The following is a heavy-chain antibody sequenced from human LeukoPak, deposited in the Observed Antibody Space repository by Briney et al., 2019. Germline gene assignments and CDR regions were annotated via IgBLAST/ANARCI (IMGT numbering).Heavy chain of an antibody. V-gene: IGHV4-38-2*02. D-gene: IGHD3-22*01. J-gene: IGHJ4*02. CDR1: GGSISRYY. CDR2: IYHSGST. CDR3: ARDTYYDSSGYYRGND. Sequence: SETLSLTCTVSGGSISRYYWSWIRQPPGKGLEWIGSIYHSGSTYYNPSLKSRVTISVDTSKNQFSLKLSSVTAADTAVYYCARDTYYDSSGYYRGNDWGQGTLVTVSS.